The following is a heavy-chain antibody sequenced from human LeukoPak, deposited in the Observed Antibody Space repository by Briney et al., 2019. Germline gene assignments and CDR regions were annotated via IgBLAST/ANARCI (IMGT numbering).Heavy chain of an antibody. Sequence: PGGSLRLSCAASGFTFSSYEMNWVRQAPGKGLEWVSYISSSGSIIYYADSVKGRFTISRDNAKNSLYLQMSSLRAEDTAVYYCAELGITMIGGVWGKGTAVTISS. CDR1: GFTFSSYE. CDR2: ISSSGSII. V-gene: IGHV3-48*03. J-gene: IGHJ6*04. D-gene: IGHD3-10*02. CDR3: AELGITMIGGV.